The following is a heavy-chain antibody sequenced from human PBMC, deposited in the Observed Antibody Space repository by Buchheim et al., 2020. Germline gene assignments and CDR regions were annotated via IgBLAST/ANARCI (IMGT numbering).Heavy chain of an antibody. D-gene: IGHD2-15*01. CDR1: GFSFSGSA. V-gene: IGHV3-23*01. CDR3: AKCRGGTDCRSGSDY. J-gene: IGHJ4*02. CDR2: ISASGVST. Sequence: EVQLLESGGTLVQPGESLRLSCAASGFSFSGSAMSWVRQAPGKGLQWLSGISASGVSTYYADSVKGRFTISRDNSKLSVQLNSLRVEDTALYFGAKCRGGTDCRSGSDYWGQGTL.